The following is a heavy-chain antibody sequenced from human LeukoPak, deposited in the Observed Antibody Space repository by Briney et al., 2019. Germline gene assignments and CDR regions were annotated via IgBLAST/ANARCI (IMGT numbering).Heavy chain of an antibody. V-gene: IGHV1-2*02. CDR3: ARETGLSGTYSDAFDI. J-gene: IGHJ3*02. D-gene: IGHD3-3*01. CDR1: GYTFTAYY. Sequence: ASVTVSFKASGYTFTAYYKHWVRQAPGQGLEWMGWITPNSGGTNYAQKFQARVTLTRDTSISTAYMELSSLRSDDTAVYFCARETGLSGTYSDAFDIWGQGTMVTVSS. CDR2: ITPNSGGT.